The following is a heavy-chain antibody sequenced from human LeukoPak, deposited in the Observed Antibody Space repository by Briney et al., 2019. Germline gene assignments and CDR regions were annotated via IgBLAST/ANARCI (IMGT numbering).Heavy chain of an antibody. CDR1: GFTFSSYW. D-gene: IGHD4-17*01. V-gene: IGHV3-7*04. CDR3: ARDLPTAHSWFDP. Sequence: PGGSLRLSCVTSGFTFSSYWLSWVRQAPGKGLEWVANINQDGSELFYVDSVKGRFIISRDNAKNSLYLQMNSLRAEDTAVYYCARDLPTAHSWFDPWGQGTLVTVSS. CDR2: INQDGSEL. J-gene: IGHJ5*02.